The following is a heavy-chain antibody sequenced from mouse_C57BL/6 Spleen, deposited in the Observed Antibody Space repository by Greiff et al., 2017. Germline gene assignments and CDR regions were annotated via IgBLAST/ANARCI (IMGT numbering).Heavy chain of an antibody. Sequence: VQLQQPGAELVKPGASVKLSCKASGYTFTSYWMQWVKQRPGQGLEWIGEIDPSDSYTNYNQKFKGKATLTVDTSSSTAYMQLSSLTSEDSAVYYCARDSSGSLYFDYWGQGTTLTVSS. CDR2: IDPSDSYT. CDR1: GYTFTSYW. V-gene: IGHV1-50*01. CDR3: ARDSSGSLYFDY. J-gene: IGHJ2*01. D-gene: IGHD3-2*02.